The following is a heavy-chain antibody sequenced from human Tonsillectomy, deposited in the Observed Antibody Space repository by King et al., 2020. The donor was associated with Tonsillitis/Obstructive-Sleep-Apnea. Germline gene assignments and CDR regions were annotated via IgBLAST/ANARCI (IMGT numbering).Heavy chain of an antibody. D-gene: IGHD5-12*01. CDR2: IFSNDEE. Sequence: VTLKESGPVLVKPPETLTLTCTVSGFSLSDGRMGVSWIRQPPGKALEWLAHIFSNDEESYSTSLKSRLTSSKDTSTSQVVLTMTNMDPVDTGTYYCAPIRGMATITVQGIRTYNGFDPWGQGTLVTVSS. CDR3: APIRGMATITVQGIRTYNGFDP. J-gene: IGHJ5*02. V-gene: IGHV2-26*01. CDR1: GFSLSDGRMG.